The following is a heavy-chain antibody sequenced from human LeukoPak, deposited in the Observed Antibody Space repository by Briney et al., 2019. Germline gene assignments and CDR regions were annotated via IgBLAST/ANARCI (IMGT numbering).Heavy chain of an antibody. CDR1: GFTFSSYE. CDR3: ARSSGWAMDY. D-gene: IGHD6-19*01. CDR2: ISSSGSTI. Sequence: GGSLRLSCAASGFTFSSYEMNWVRQAPGKGLEWVSYISSSGSTIYYADSVKGRFTISRDNDKNSLYLQMNSLRAEDTAVYYCARSSGWAMDYWGQGTLVTVSS. V-gene: IGHV3-48*03. J-gene: IGHJ4*02.